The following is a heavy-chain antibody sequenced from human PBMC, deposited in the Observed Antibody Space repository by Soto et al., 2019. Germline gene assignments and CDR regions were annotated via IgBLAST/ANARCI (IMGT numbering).Heavy chain of an antibody. CDR2: INHSGST. D-gene: IGHD2-15*01. CDR1: GGSFSGYY. CDR3: ARMPLGYCSGGSCRLLDY. Sequence: SETLSLTCAVYGGSFSGYYWSWIRQPPGKGLEWIGEINHSGSTNYNPSLRSRVTISVDTSKNQFSLKLSSVTAADTAVYYCARMPLGYCSGGSCRLLDYWGQGTLVTVSS. V-gene: IGHV4-34*01. J-gene: IGHJ4*02.